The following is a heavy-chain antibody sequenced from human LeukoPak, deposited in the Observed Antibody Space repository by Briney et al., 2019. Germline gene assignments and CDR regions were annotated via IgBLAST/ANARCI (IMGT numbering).Heavy chain of an antibody. CDR2: ISSSSYI. J-gene: IGHJ4*02. Sequence: GSLRLSCAASGFTFSSYSMNWVRQAPGKGLEWVSSISSSSYIYYADSVKGRFTISRDNAKNSLYLQMNSLRAEDTAVYYCATPSSDSSGYYYPAHGFDYWGQGTLVTVSS. CDR3: ATPSSDSSGYYYPAHGFDY. V-gene: IGHV3-21*01. CDR1: GFTFSSYS. D-gene: IGHD3-22*01.